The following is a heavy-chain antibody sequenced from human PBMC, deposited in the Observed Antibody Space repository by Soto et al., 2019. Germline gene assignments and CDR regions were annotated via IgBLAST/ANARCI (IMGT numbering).Heavy chain of an antibody. Sequence: QVQLVQSGTEVKKPGASVKDSCKASGITFTTYAIHWVRQAPGQGLEWMGWINAGNGNTRYSQKFQGRVTLTRDTSASTAYMDLSSLTSEDAAIYYCARAISGYVTWGQGTLVTVSS. CDR2: INAGNGNT. CDR1: GITFTTYA. D-gene: IGHD5-12*01. J-gene: IGHJ5*02. V-gene: IGHV1-3*01. CDR3: ARAISGYVT.